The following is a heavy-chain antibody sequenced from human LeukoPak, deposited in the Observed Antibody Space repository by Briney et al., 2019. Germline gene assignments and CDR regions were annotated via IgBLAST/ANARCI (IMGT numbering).Heavy chain of an antibody. CDR2: ISSSSSYI. V-gene: IGHV3-21*01. Sequence: GGSLRLSCAASGFTFSSYSMNWVRQAPGKGLEWVSSISSSSSYIYYADSVKGRFTISRDNAKNSLYLQMNSLRAEDTAVYYCALLCMPRVIDYWGQGTLVTVSS. CDR1: GFTFSSYS. D-gene: IGHD2/OR15-2a*01. CDR3: ALLCMPRVIDY. J-gene: IGHJ4*02.